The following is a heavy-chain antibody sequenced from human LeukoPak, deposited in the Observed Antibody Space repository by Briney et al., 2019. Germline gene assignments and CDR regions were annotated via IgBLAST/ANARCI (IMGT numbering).Heavy chain of an antibody. CDR3: AELGITMIGGV. CDR1: GFTFSSYS. D-gene: IGHD3-10*02. Sequence: QPGGSLRLSCAASGFTFSSYSINWVRQAPGKGLEWVSSISSSSSYIYYADSVKGRFTISRDNAKNSLYLQMNSLRAEDTAVYYCAELGITMIGGVWGKGTTVTISS. J-gene: IGHJ6*04. CDR2: ISSSSSYI. V-gene: IGHV3-21*01.